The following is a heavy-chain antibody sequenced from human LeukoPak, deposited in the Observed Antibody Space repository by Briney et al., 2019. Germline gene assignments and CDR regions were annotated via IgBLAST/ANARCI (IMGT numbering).Heavy chain of an antibody. CDR3: TRRSITSTRTDDY. J-gene: IGHJ4*02. CDR1: GFIFSGSA. V-gene: IGHV3-73*01. CDR2: IRSKTHNYAT. D-gene: IGHD1-14*01. Sequence: GGALRLSCAASGFIFSGSAIHWVRQASGKGLEWVGRIRSKTHNYATTYAASLKGRFTISRDDSKNTTYLQMSSLKTDDTAVYYCTRRSITSTRTDDYWGQGTLVTVSS.